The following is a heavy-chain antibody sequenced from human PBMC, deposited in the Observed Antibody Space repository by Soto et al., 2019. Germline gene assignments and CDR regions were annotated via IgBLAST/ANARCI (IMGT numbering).Heavy chain of an antibody. V-gene: IGHV1-8*01. Sequence: GASVKVSCKASGYTFTSYDINWVRQATGQGLEWMGWMNPNSGNTGYAQKFQGRVTMTRNTSISTAYMELSSLRSEDTAVYYCARGGAWFGVYYYMDVWGKGTTVTVSS. J-gene: IGHJ6*03. CDR1: GYTFTSYD. CDR2: MNPNSGNT. D-gene: IGHD3-10*01. CDR3: ARGGAWFGVYYYMDV.